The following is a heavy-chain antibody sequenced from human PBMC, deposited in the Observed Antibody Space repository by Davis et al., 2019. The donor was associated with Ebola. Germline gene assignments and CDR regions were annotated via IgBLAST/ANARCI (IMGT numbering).Heavy chain of an antibody. CDR2: IRSKAYCGTT. CDR3: TRVRYYYGSGSYYRTPDY. J-gene: IGHJ4*02. V-gene: IGHV3-49*04. D-gene: IGHD3-10*01. CDR1: GFTFGDYA. Sequence: GESLKISCTASGFTFGDYAMSWVRQAQGKGLEWVGFIRSKAYCGTTEYAASVKGRFTISRDDSKSIAYLQMNSLKTEDTAVYYCTRVRYYYGSGSYYRTPDYWGQGTLVTVSS.